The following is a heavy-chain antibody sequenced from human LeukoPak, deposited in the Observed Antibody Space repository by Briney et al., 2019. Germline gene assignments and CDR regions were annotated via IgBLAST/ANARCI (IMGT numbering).Heavy chain of an antibody. D-gene: IGHD5-24*01. Sequence: GGSLRLSCAASGFTFSSYAMSWVRQAPGKGLEWVSAISGSGGSTYYADSVKGRFTISRDNSKNTLYLQMNSLRAEDTAVYYCAKEAGTRDVGAGALDYWGQGTLVTVSS. CDR3: AKEAGTRDVGAGALDY. CDR1: GFTFSSYA. V-gene: IGHV3-23*01. J-gene: IGHJ4*02. CDR2: ISGSGGST.